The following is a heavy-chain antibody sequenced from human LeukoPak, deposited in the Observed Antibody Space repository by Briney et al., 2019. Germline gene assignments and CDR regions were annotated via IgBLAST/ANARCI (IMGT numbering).Heavy chain of an antibody. J-gene: IGHJ5*02. CDR2: IKQDGSDK. V-gene: IGHV3-7*01. CDR1: GFTFSTYW. CDR3: ARDRGEQLALGWFDP. D-gene: IGHD6-13*01. Sequence: GGSLRLSCAASGFTFSTYWMSWVRQAPGKGLEWVANIKQDGSDKYYADSVKGRFTISRDNAKNSLYLQMNSLRAEDTAVYYCARDRGEQLALGWFDPWGQGTLVTVSS.